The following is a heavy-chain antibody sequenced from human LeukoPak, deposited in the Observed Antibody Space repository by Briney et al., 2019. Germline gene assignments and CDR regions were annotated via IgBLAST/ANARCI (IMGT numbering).Heavy chain of an antibody. CDR3: ARGSTYYYDTFFDY. CDR1: GFTFSSYG. J-gene: IGHJ4*02. V-gene: IGHV3-30*02. CDR2: IRSDGSNK. Sequence: GGSLRLSCAASGFTFSSYGMHWVRQAPGKGLEWVAFIRSDGSNKYYADSVKGRFTISRDNAKNSLYLQMNSLRAEDTALYYCARGSTYYYDTFFDYWGQGTLVTVSS. D-gene: IGHD3-22*01.